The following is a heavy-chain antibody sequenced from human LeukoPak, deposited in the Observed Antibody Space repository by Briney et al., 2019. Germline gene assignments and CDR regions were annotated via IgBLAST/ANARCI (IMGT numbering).Heavy chain of an antibody. D-gene: IGHD4-17*01. V-gene: IGHV3-9*01. CDR2: ISWNSGSI. Sequence: PGGSLRLSCAASGFTFDDYAMHWVRQAPGKGLEWVSGISWNSGSIGYADSVKGRFTISRDNAKNSLYLQMNSLRAEDTALYYCAKDIFTLGSGGPKIIYGDPSPGGAFDIWGQGTMVTVSS. CDR3: AKDIFTLGSGGPKIIYGDPSPGGAFDI. J-gene: IGHJ3*02. CDR1: GFTFDDYA.